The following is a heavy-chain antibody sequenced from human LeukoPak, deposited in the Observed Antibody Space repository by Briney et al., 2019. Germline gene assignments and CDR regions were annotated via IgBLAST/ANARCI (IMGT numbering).Heavy chain of an antibody. J-gene: IGHJ4*02. Sequence: GGSLRLSCAASGFTFSSYAMSWVRQAPGRGLEWFSSLSISGVSTYYADSVKGRFTISRDNFNNTLYLQMNNLSAEDTALYYCAAGPYGGNTPFDYWGQGTPVTISS. CDR2: LSISGVST. D-gene: IGHD4-23*01. CDR3: AAGPYGGNTPFDY. V-gene: IGHV3-23*01. CDR1: GFTFSSYA.